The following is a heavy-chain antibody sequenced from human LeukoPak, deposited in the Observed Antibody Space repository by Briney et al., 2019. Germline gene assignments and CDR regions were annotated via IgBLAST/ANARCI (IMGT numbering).Heavy chain of an antibody. V-gene: IGHV1-8*03. CDR2: MNPNSGNT. D-gene: IGHD6-19*01. CDR1: GYTFTSYD. CDR3: ARGLLKKGIAVAGMRD. Sequence: GASVKVSCKASGYTFTSYDINWVRQATGQGLEWMGWMNPNSGNTGYAQKLQGRVTITRNTSISTAYMELSSLRSEDTAVYYCARGLLKKGIAVAGMRDWGQGTLVTVSS. J-gene: IGHJ4*02.